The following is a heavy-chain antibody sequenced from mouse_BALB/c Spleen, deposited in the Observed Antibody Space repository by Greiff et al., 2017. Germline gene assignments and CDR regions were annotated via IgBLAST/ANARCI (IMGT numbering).Heavy chain of an antibody. V-gene: IGHV1S56*01. D-gene: IGHD2-4*01. Sequence: VMLVESGPELVKPGASVRISCKASGYTFTSYYIHWVKQRPGQGLEGIGWIYPGNVNTKYNEKFKGKATLTADKSSSTAYMQLSSLTSEDSAVYFCARLGYDYDNYWGQGTTLTVAS. J-gene: IGHJ2*01. CDR3: ARLGYDYDNY. CDR1: GYTFTSYY. CDR2: IYPGNVNT.